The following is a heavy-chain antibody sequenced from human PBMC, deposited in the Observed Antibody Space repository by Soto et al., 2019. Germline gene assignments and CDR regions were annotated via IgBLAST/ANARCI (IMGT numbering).Heavy chain of an antibody. V-gene: IGHV3-21*01. D-gene: IGHD4-17*01. Sequence: PGGSLRLSCAASGFTFSSYSMNWVRQAPGKGLEWVSSISSSSSYIYYADSVKGRFTISRDNAKNSLYLQMNSLRAEDTAVYYCAREADYAPLYFDYWGQGTLVTVSS. CDR3: AREADYAPLYFDY. CDR2: ISSSSSYI. CDR1: GFTFSSYS. J-gene: IGHJ4*02.